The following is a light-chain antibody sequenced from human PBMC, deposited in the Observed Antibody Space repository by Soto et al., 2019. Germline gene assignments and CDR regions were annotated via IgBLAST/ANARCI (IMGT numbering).Light chain of an antibody. Sequence: QSALTQPASVSGSPGQSITISCTGTTGELYKLVFLYQHLPGKATKLMIYEVVLRPSGVSDRFSGSRSGNTASLTISGLQAEDEAHYYCSSYRSSTNGLFGGGTKLTVL. CDR2: EVV. V-gene: IGLV2-14*02. J-gene: IGLJ2*01. CDR1: TGELYKL. CDR3: SSYRSSTNGL.